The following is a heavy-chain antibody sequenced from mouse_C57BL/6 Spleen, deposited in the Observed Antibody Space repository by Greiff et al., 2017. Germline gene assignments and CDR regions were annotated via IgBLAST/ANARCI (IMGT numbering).Heavy chain of an antibody. CDR1: GYTFTSYW. D-gene: IGHD2-2*01. Sequence: QVQLQQPGAELVKPGASVKLSCKASGYTFTSYWMHWVKQRPGQGLEWIGMIHPNSGSTNYNEKFKSKATLTVDKSSSTAYMQLSSLTSEDSAVYYCARAGMVTTEEYYAMDYWGQGTSVTVSS. CDR3: ARAGMVTTEEYYAMDY. V-gene: IGHV1-64*01. CDR2: IHPNSGST. J-gene: IGHJ4*01.